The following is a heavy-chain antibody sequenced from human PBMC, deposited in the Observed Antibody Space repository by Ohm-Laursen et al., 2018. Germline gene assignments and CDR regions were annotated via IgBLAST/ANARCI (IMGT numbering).Heavy chain of an antibody. J-gene: IGHJ4*02. V-gene: IGHV1-69*06. Sequence: GASVKVSCKVSGGTFSSYAISWVRQAPGQGLEWMGGIIPIFGTANYAQKFQGRVTITADKSTSTAYMELSSLRSEDTAVYYCARDRELSARYFDYWGQGTLVTVSS. D-gene: IGHD3-16*02. CDR1: GGTFSSYA. CDR2: IIPIFGTA. CDR3: ARDRELSARYFDY.